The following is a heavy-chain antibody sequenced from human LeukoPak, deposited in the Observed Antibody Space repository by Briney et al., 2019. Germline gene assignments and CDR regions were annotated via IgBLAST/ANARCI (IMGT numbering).Heavy chain of an antibody. CDR3: ARVTDYYDSSGYPDY. CDR2: INSDGGST. Sequence: GGSLRLSCAASGFTFSSYWMHWVRQAPGKGLVWVSRINSDGGSTSYADSVKGRFTISRDNAKNTLYLQMNSLRAEDTAVYYCARVTDYYDSSGYPDYWGQGTLVTVSS. J-gene: IGHJ4*02. D-gene: IGHD3-22*01. CDR1: GFTFSSYW. V-gene: IGHV3-74*01.